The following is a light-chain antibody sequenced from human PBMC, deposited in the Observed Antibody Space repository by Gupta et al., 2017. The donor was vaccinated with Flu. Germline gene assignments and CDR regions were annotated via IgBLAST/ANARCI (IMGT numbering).Light chain of an antibody. CDR1: ALADQY. V-gene: IGLV3-25*03. CDR2: KDN. CDR3: QSSDNRGTYVI. Sequence: GQTARLTCSGDALADQYGYWYQQKPGQAPTMVVRKDNQRPSGIPERLSGSSSGTKFTLTISGVQAEDEADYYCQSSDNRGTYVIFGGGTKLTV. J-gene: IGLJ2*01.